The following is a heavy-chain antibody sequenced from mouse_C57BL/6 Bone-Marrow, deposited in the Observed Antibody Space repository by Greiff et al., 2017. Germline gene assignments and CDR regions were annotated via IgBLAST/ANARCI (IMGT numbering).Heavy chain of an antibody. V-gene: IGHV1-81*01. CDR1: GYTFTSYG. CDR3: ARLRGDWYFDV. J-gene: IGHJ1*03. D-gene: IGHD2-12*01. CDR2: IYPRSGNT. Sequence: QVQLQQSGAELARPGASVKLSCKASGYTFTSYGISWVKQRTGQGLEWIGEIYPRSGNTYYNEKFKGKATLTADNSSSTAYMELRSLTSEDSAVYFCARLRGDWYFDVWGTGTTVTGSS.